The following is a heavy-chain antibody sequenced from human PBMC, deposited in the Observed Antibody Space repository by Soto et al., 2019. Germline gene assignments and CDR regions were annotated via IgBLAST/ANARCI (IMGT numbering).Heavy chain of an antibody. J-gene: IGHJ2*01. CDR3: ARPVFGDYWYFER. D-gene: IGHD4-17*01. CDR2: IIPDLGTT. Sequence: QDQLVQSGAEVKKPGSSVKVSCKAFGGPFSSHTFSWVRQAPGQGLEWMGRIIPDLGTTTYAQKFQGRVTITADELVPTVYMELNSLTTEDTAASYCARPVFGDYWYFERWGRGSLVTVSS. V-gene: IGHV1-69*08. CDR1: GGPFSSHT.